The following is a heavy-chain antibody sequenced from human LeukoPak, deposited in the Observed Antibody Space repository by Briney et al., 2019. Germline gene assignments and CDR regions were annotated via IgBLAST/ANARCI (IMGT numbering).Heavy chain of an antibody. Sequence: SETLSLTCAVYGGSFSGYYWSWIRQPPGKGLEWIGEINHSGSTNYNPSLKSRVTISVETSKNQFSLKLSSVTAADTAVYYCARNPWGAYYYYYMDVWGKGTTVTVSS. CDR1: GGSFSGYY. J-gene: IGHJ6*03. V-gene: IGHV4-34*01. CDR2: INHSGST. CDR3: ARNPWGAYYYYYMDV. D-gene: IGHD3-16*01.